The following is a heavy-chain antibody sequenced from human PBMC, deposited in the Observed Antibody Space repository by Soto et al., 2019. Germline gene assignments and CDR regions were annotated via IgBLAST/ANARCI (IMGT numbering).Heavy chain of an antibody. CDR3: ARGARIRRPRGYSYGWGVLLDY. V-gene: IGHV4-34*01. D-gene: IGHD5-18*01. Sequence: SETLSLTCAVYGGSFSGYYWSWIRQPPGKGLEWIGEINHSGSTNYNPSLKRRVTISVDTSKNQFSLKLSSVTAADTAVYYCARGARIRRPRGYSYGWGVLLDYWGQGTLVTVSS. CDR2: INHSGST. CDR1: GGSFSGYY. J-gene: IGHJ4*02.